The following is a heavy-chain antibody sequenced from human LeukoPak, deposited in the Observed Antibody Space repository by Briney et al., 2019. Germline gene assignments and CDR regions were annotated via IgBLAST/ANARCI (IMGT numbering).Heavy chain of an antibody. CDR2: IKQDGSEK. CDR3: YVGPTDY. J-gene: IGHJ4*02. Sequence: GGSLRLSCAASGFTFSSYWMSWVRQAPGKGLEWVANIKQDGSEKDYLGSVKGRFTTSRDNAKKSLYLQMNSLRAEDTAVYYCYVGPTDYWGQGTLVTVSS. CDR1: GFTFSSYW. D-gene: IGHD1-26*01. V-gene: IGHV3-7*01.